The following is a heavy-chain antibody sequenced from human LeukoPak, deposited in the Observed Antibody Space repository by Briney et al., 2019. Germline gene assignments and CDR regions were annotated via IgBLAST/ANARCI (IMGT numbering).Heavy chain of an antibody. V-gene: IGHV4-4*02. CDR2: IYHSGST. Sequence: SETLSLTCAVSGGSISSSNWWSWIRQPPGKGLEWIGEIYHSGSTNYNPSLKSRVTISVDTSKNQFSLKLSSVTAADTAVYYCARLCSSSLEGSFDPWGQGTLVTVSS. CDR1: GGSISSSNW. D-gene: IGHD6-13*01. J-gene: IGHJ5*02. CDR3: ARLCSSSLEGSFDP.